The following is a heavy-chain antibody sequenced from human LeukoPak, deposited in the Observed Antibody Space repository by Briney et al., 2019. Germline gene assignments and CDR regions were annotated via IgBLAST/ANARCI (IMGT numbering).Heavy chain of an antibody. D-gene: IGHD2-2*01. CDR3: AKLTCSSTFCPLDY. CDR1: GGSISSSSFF. Sequence: SETLSPTCTVSGGSISSSSFFWAWIRQPPGKGLEWIGTVSYSGTTYYSPSLKSRVTISVDTSKNQFSLRLTSVTAADTALYYCAKLTCSSTFCPLDYWGQGTLVTVSS. J-gene: IGHJ4*02. V-gene: IGHV4-39*01. CDR2: VSYSGTT.